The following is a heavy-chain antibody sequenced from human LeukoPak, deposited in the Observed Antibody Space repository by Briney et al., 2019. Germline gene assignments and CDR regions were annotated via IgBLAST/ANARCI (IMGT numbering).Heavy chain of an antibody. J-gene: IGHJ4*02. CDR1: GFTFSSYW. CDR2: IKQDGSEK. Sequence: PGGSLRLSCAASGFTFSSYWMSWVRQAPGKGLEWVANIKQDGSEKYYVDSVKGRFTISRDNAKNSLYLQMNSRRAEDPAVYYCAREGKAAWFPNWGQGTLVTGSS. D-gene: IGHD6-13*01. V-gene: IGHV3-7*01. CDR3: AREGKAAWFPN.